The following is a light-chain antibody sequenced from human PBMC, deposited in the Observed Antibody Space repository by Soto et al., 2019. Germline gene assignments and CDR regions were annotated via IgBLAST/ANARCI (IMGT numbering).Light chain of an antibody. V-gene: IGKV3-20*01. Sequence: EIVLTQSPGTLSLSPGERATLSCRASQSVSSSYLAWYQQKPGQAPRLLIYGASSSATGIPDMFSGSGSGTDFTLTISRLEPEDFAVYYCQQYGSSPRYTFGQGTKLEIK. J-gene: IGKJ2*01. CDR2: GAS. CDR3: QQYGSSPRYT. CDR1: QSVSSSY.